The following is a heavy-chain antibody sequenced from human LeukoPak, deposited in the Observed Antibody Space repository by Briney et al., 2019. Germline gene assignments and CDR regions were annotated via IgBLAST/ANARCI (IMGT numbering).Heavy chain of an antibody. J-gene: IGHJ5*01. CDR2: IRSKVNNYAT. Sequence: GGSLRLPCAASGFTFSGAAIHWVRQASGKGLEWVGRIRSKVNNYATAYAESVKGRFTFSRDDSKNTAYLQMKSLKAEDTAVYYCSSSWFDSWGQGTLVTVSS. CDR1: GFTFSGAA. V-gene: IGHV3-73*01. CDR3: SSSWFDS.